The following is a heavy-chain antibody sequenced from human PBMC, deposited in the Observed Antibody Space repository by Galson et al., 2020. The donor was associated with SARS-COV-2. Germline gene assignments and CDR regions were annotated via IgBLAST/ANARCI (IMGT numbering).Heavy chain of an antibody. V-gene: IGHV4-59*01. CDR3: ARAHYCSSTSCYDEMGAFDI. J-gene: IGHJ3*02. D-gene: IGHD2-2*01. CDR1: GGSISSYY. CDR2: IYYSGST. Sequence: SETLSLTCTVSGGSISSYYWSWIRQPPGKGLEWIGYIYYSGSTNYNPSLKSRVTISVDTSKNQFSLKLSSVTAADTAVYYCARAHYCSSTSCYDEMGAFDIWGQGTMVTVSS.